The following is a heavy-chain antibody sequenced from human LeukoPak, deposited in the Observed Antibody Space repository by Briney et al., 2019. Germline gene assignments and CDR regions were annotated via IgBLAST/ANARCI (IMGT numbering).Heavy chain of an antibody. Sequence: SETLSLTCTVSGGSISSCYWSWIRQPPGKGLEWIGYIYTSGSTNYNPSLKSRVTISVDTSKNQFSLKLSSVTAADTAVYYRARLDSGSYRGYDYWGQGTLVTVSS. CDR2: IYTSGST. CDR3: ARLDSGSYRGYDY. CDR1: GGSISSCY. J-gene: IGHJ4*02. D-gene: IGHD1-26*01. V-gene: IGHV4-4*09.